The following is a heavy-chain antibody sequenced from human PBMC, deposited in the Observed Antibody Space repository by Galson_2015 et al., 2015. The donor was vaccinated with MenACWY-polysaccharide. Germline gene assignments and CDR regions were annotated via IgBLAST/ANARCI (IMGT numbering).Heavy chain of an antibody. CDR1: NGSITSYY. V-gene: IGHV4-4*07. Sequence: CTVSNGSITSYYWSWIRQPAGKGLEWIGRIHASGSTTYNPSFKSRVTMSVDMSKNQLSLILTSLTAADTALYYCARRSLGNWYFDLWGRGTLVTVSS. CDR3: ARRSLGNWYFDL. D-gene: IGHD7-27*01. J-gene: IGHJ2*01. CDR2: IHASGST.